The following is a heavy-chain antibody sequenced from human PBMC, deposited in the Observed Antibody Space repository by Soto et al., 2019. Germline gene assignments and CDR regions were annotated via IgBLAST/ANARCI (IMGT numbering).Heavy chain of an antibody. Sequence: GESLKISCKTSWYSFSSYWIICVRQMPGKGLEWMGRIDPSDSYTSYSPSFQGHVTISADKSISTAYLQWTSLKASDTAMYYCARHGRGPAEYHFEYWGQGTLVTLSS. CDR3: ARHGRGPAEYHFEY. CDR1: WYSFSSYW. J-gene: IGHJ4*02. D-gene: IGHD2-2*01. V-gene: IGHV5-10-1*01. CDR2: IDPSDSYT.